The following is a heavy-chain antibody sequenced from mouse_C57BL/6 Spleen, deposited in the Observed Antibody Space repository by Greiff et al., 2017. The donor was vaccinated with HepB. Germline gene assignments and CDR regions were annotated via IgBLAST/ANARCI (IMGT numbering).Heavy chain of an antibody. CDR3: ARGSPDYAMDY. J-gene: IGHJ4*01. CDR1: GYSFTGYY. V-gene: IGHV1-42*01. Sequence: VQLKQSGPELVKPGASVKISCKASGYSFTGYYMNWVKQSPEKSLEWIGEINPSTGGTTYNQKFKAKATLTVDKSSSTAYMQLKSLTSEDSAVYYCARGSPDYAMDYWGQGTSVTVSS. CDR2: INPSTGGT.